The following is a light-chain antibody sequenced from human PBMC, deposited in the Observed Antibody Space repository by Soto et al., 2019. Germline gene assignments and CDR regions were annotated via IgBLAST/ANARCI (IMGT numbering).Light chain of an antibody. CDR3: SSYTSSTSYV. V-gene: IGLV2-14*01. J-gene: IGLJ1*01. Sequence: QSVLTQPASVSGSPGQSITISCTGTSSDVGGYNSVSWYQQYPGKAPKLMIHDVSNRPSGVSNRFSGSKSGNTASLTISGLQAEDDADYDCSSYTSSTSYVFGSGTNVTVL. CDR1: SSDVGGYNS. CDR2: DVS.